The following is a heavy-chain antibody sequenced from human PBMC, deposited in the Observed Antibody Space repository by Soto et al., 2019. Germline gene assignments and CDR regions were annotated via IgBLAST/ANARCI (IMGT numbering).Heavy chain of an antibody. V-gene: IGHV1-69*06. CDR2: VIPMFPKA. Sequence: QVRLVQSEAEVKKAGSSVKVSCKVSGGTFISDAVTWVRQAPGQGLEWMGGVIPMFPKANYAQKFQGRATISADKATSTVSNELHSMKSEDTAVYYSARCHSDNSGPGYLNSWGQGTLVTVTS. CDR1: GGTFISDA. J-gene: IGHJ4*02. CDR3: ARCHSDNSGPGYLNS. D-gene: IGHD5-12*01.